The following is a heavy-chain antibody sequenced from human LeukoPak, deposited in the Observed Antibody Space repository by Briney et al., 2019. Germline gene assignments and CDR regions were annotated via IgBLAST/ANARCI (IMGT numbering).Heavy chain of an antibody. J-gene: IGHJ4*02. Sequence: GGSLRLSCAASGFTFSTYAMSWVRQAPGKGLEWVSVIYSAGTTYYADSVKGRFTISRDDSKNTLYLQMNSLRAEDTAVYYCAKDQLGGLFDYWGRGTLVIVSS. CDR1: GFTFSTYA. CDR2: IYSAGTT. CDR3: AKDQLGGLFDY. V-gene: IGHV3-66*01. D-gene: IGHD7-27*01.